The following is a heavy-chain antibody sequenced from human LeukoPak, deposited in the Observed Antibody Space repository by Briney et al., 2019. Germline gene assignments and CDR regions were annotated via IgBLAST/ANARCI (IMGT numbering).Heavy chain of an antibody. J-gene: IGHJ2*01. V-gene: IGHV4-34*01. CDR2: INHSGST. CDR3: ARGSPLNIVVVVAATRRHGYFDL. Sequence: PSETLSLTCAVYGGSFSGYYWSWIRQPPGKGLEWIGEINHSGSTNYNPSLKSLVTISVDTSKNQFSLKLSSVTAADTAVYYCARGSPLNIVVVVAATRRHGYFDLWGRGTLVTVSS. D-gene: IGHD2-15*01. CDR1: GGSFSGYY.